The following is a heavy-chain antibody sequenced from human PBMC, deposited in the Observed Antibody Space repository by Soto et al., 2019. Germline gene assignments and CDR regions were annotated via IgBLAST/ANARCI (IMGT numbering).Heavy chain of an antibody. J-gene: IGHJ4*02. CDR1: GFTFNYYG. CDR3: AKTASHSYDVLAD. Sequence: QVQLVESGGGVVQPGKSLRLSCATSGFTFNYYGFHWVRQAPGKGLEWVAVISYDGGTIYYADAVKGRFTISRDASKDTVFLEMNRLRLEDTSFYYCAKTASHSYDVLADWGQGTLVTVSS. D-gene: IGHD3-9*01. V-gene: IGHV3-30*18. CDR2: ISYDGGTI.